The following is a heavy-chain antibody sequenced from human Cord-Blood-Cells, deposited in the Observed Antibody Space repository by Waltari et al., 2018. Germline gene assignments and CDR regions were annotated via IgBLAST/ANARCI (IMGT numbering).Heavy chain of an antibody. Sequence: QVQLVQSVAEVKKPGASVKVSCKASGYTFTGYYMPWVRQAPGQGLEWMGRINHSSGGTNYAQRFQGRVTMTRDTSISTAYMELSRLRSDDTAVYYCARVGESGSYYLFDYWGQGTLVTVSS. D-gene: IGHD1-26*01. CDR2: INHSSGGT. CDR3: ARVGESGSYYLFDY. CDR1: GYTFTGYY. V-gene: IGHV1-2*02. J-gene: IGHJ4*02.